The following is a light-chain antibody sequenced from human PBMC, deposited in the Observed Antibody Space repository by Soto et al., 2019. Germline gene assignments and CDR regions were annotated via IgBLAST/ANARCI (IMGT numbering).Light chain of an antibody. Sequence: QSALTQPASVSGSPGQSITISCTGTSSDVGGYNYVSWYQQHPGKAPKLMIYEVSYRPSGVSSRFSGSKSGNTASLTISGLQAEDEAAYYCSSYTSSSTLGVFGGGTKLTVL. CDR2: EVS. CDR3: SSYTSSSTLGV. J-gene: IGLJ3*02. V-gene: IGLV2-14*01. CDR1: SSDVGGYNY.